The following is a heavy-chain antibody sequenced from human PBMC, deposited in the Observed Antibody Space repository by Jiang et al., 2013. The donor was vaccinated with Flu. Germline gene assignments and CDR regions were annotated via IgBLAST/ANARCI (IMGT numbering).Heavy chain of an antibody. CDR3: ARGDSTSVYWGGYYYYGMDV. CDR2: FDSEDGET. Sequence: SGAEVKKPGASVKVSCKVSGHTFTELSMHWVRQAPGKGLEWMGGFDSEDGETLYKPGFQGRLTMTEDTSTNTAYMELSSLKSEDTAVYYCARGDSTSVYWGGYYYYGMDVWGQGTTVAVSS. D-gene: IGHD2-2*01. V-gene: IGHV1-24*01. CDR1: GHTFTELS. J-gene: IGHJ6*02.